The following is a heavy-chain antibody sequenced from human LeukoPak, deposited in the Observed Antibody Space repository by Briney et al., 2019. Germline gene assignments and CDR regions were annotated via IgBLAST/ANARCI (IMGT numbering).Heavy chain of an antibody. D-gene: IGHD3-22*01. V-gene: IGHV4-59*01. CDR2: IYYSGST. CDR1: GGSISSYY. Sequence: PSETLSLTCTVSGGSISSYYWGWIRQPPGKGLEWIGYIYYSGSTNYNPSLKSRVTISVDTSKNQFSLKLSSVTAADTAVYYCARDGYYDSSGYGYWGQGTLVTVSS. J-gene: IGHJ4*02. CDR3: ARDGYYDSSGYGY.